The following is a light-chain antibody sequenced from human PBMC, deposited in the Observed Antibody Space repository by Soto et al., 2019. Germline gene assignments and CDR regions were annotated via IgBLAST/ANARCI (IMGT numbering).Light chain of an antibody. CDR1: QGISND. CDR2: AAS. J-gene: IGKJ1*01. CDR3: LHHHSYPWT. V-gene: IGKV1-17*01. Sequence: DIRMTQSPSSLSAFIGDRVTITCRASQGISNDLGWYQQKPGLAPKRLISAASTLQSGVPSRFRGSGSGTEFSLTISGLQTEDIATYYCLHHHSYPWTFGQGTKVEIQ.